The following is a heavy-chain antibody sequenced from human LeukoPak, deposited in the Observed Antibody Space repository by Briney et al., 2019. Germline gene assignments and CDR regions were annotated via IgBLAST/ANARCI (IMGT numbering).Heavy chain of an antibody. D-gene: IGHD4-17*01. Sequence: SETLSLTCAVYGGSFSGYYCGWIRQPPGKGLEWIGEINHSGSSNYNPSLKSRLTMSVDTSKTQFSLKLSSVTAADTAVYYCARQRRYGDYALGYWGQGTLVTVSS. CDR2: INHSGSS. CDR3: ARQRRYGDYALGY. J-gene: IGHJ4*02. V-gene: IGHV4-34*01. CDR1: GGSFSGYY.